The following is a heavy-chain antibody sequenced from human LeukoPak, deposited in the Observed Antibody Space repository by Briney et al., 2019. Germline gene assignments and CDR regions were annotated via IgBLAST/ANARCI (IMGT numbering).Heavy chain of an antibody. CDR1: GGSISSYY. J-gene: IGHJ4*02. CDR3: ARGGRAIFGVVTGFDY. D-gene: IGHD3-3*01. CDR2: IYYSGST. Sequence: SETLSLTCTVSGGSISSYYWSWIRQPPGKGLEWIGYIYYSGSTNYNPSLKSRVTTSVNTSKNQFSLKLSSVTAADTAVYYCARGGRAIFGVVTGFDYWGQGTLVTVSS. V-gene: IGHV4-59*01.